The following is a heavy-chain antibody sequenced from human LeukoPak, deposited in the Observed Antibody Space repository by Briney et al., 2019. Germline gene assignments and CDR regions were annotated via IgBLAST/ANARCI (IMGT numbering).Heavy chain of an antibody. D-gene: IGHD2-21*01. CDR2: IDYSGST. CDR3: ATDCGPKDAFDI. J-gene: IGHJ3*02. CDR1: GVSISSSSYY. V-gene: IGHV4-61*05. Sequence: ASETLSLTCTVSGVSISSSSYYWGCIRQPPGKGLEWIGDIDYSGSTNYKPYLKSRVTISVDTSKSQYSLKLSSVTAADTAVYYCATDCGPKDAFDIWGQGTMVTVSS.